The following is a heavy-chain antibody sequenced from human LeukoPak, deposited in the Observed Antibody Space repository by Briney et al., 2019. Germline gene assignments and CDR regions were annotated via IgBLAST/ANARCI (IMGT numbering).Heavy chain of an antibody. CDR3: ARGLRNTILGGDYY. CDR2: ISGSGSNI. V-gene: IGHV3-48*04. D-gene: IGHD3-3*01. CDR1: GFTFSTYN. Sequence: GGSLRLSCAASGFTFSTYNMNWVRQAPGKGLGWVSHISGSGSNICYADSVKGRFTISRDNAKNSLYLQMNSLRAEDTAVYYCARGLRNTILGGDYYWGQGTLVTVSS. J-gene: IGHJ4*02.